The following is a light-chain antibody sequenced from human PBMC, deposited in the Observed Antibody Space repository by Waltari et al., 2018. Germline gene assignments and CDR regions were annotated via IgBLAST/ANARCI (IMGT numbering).Light chain of an antibody. CDR2: DVT. V-gene: IGLV2-14*03. CDR3: SSYMDATTLEL. Sequence: SVSGSPGQSITISCTGNSSDIGSYNYVSWYQQHPGKAPKLIIYDVTHRPSGVSNRFSGSMSGNTASLTISVLQAEDEADYYCSSYMDATTLELFGGGTSLTVL. J-gene: IGLJ2*01. CDR1: SSDIGSYNY.